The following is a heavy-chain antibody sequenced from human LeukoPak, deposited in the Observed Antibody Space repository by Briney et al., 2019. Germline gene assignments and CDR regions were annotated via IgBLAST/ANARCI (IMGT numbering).Heavy chain of an antibody. CDR3: ARVLSGSNFDS. V-gene: IGHV4-4*02. Sequence: SGTLSLTCVVSGGSISSNNWWSWVRQPPGKGLEWIGEIFHSGSTNSNPSLKSRVTISVDKSKKQFSLRLSSVTAADTAVYYCARVLSGSNFDSWGHGTLVTVSS. J-gene: IGHJ4*01. D-gene: IGHD3-22*01. CDR2: IFHSGST. CDR1: GGSISSNNW.